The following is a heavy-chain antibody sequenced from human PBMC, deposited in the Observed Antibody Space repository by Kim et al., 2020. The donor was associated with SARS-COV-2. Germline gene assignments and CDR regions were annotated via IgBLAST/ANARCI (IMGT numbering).Heavy chain of an antibody. CDR1: GFTFSLYN. CDR3: VRYCSTPKDYNGMDV. CDR2: ITGGSSYR. V-gene: IGHV3-21*01. D-gene: IGHD2-2*01. J-gene: IGHJ6*02. Sequence: GGSLRLSCVASGFTFSLYNMNWFRQAPGRGLEWVSGITGGSSYRYYADSVKGRFTISRDNAKNSLYLQLNSLRAEDSAVYYCVRYCSTPKDYNGMDVWG.